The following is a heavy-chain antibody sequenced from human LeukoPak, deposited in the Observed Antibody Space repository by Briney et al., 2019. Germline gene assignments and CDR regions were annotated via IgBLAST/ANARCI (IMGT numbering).Heavy chain of an antibody. J-gene: IGHJ6*02. Sequence: ASVKVSCKASGYTFTSHDINWVRQATGQGLEWMGIINPSGGSTSYAQKFQGRVTMTRDTSTSTVYMELSSLRSEDTAVYYCARDRCSSTSCMDVWGQGTTVTVSS. V-gene: IGHV1-46*01. D-gene: IGHD2-2*01. CDR1: GYTFTSHD. CDR3: ARDRCSSTSCMDV. CDR2: INPSGGST.